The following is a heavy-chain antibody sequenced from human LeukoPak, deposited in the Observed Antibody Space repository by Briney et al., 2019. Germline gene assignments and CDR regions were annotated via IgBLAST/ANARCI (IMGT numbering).Heavy chain of an antibody. J-gene: IGHJ4*02. Sequence: ASVKVSCKASGYTFTGYYMHWVRQAPGQGLEWMGWINPNSGGTNYAQKFQGRVTMTRDTSISTAYMELSRLRSDDTAVYYCATRAAAGYYFDYWGQGTLVTVSS. CDR1: GYTFTGYY. CDR2: INPNSGGT. D-gene: IGHD6-13*01. CDR3: ATRAAAGYYFDY. V-gene: IGHV1-2*02.